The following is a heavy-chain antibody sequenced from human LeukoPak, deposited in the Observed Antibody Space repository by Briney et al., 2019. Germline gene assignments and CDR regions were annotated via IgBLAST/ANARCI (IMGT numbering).Heavy chain of an antibody. CDR2: MNGEGTTI. V-gene: IGHV3-74*01. J-gene: IGHJ4*02. D-gene: IGHD1-7*01. CDR3: ATARNFRFEY. Sequence: PGGSLRLSCATSGLTFRTTWMHWVRQAPGKGLMWVSRMNGEGTTIDYADSVKGRFTVSRDYVKNTLFLQMNNLRTEDTALYFCATARNFRFEYWGQGSLVIVSA. CDR1: GLTFRTTW.